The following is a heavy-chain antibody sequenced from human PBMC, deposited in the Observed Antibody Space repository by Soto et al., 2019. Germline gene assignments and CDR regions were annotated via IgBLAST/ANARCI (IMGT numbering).Heavy chain of an antibody. V-gene: IGHV5-51*01. Sequence: GESRKISCXGSGYSFTSYWIAWVRQMPGKGLEWMGIIYPGDSDTRYSPSFQGQVTISADKSVNTAYLQWSSLKASDTAMYYCARKPQSYHFWTGYPYPFDYWGQGTLVTVSS. D-gene: IGHD3-3*01. CDR1: GYSFTSYW. J-gene: IGHJ4*02. CDR3: ARKPQSYHFWTGYPYPFDY. CDR2: IYPGDSDT.